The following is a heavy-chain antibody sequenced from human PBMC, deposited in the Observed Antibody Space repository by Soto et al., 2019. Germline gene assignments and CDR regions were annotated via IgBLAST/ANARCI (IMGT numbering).Heavy chain of an antibody. CDR3: ARVSHSGYDFDY. D-gene: IGHD5-12*01. J-gene: IGHJ4*02. Sequence: QVQLQESGPGLVKPSETLSLTCTVSGSSVSSGSYYWSWIRQPPGKGLEWIGYIYYSGSTNYDPSLKSRVTISVYTSKNQVSLKLSSVTAADTAVYYCARVSHSGYDFDYWGQGTLVTVSS. V-gene: IGHV4-61*01. CDR2: IYYSGST. CDR1: GSSVSSGSYY.